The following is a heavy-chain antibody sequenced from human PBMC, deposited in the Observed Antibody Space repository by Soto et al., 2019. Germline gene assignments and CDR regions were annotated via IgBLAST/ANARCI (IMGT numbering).Heavy chain of an antibody. CDR3: ARIEPPHSGSYPYYYGMDV. Sequence: SGPTLVNPTQTLTLTCTFSGFSLSTSGMCVSWIRQPPGKALEWLALIDWDDDKYYSTSLKTRLTISKDTSKNQVVLTMTNMNPVDTATYYCARIEPPHSGSYPYYYGMDVWGQGTTVTVSS. V-gene: IGHV2-70*01. CDR1: GFSLSTSGMC. CDR2: IDWDDDK. D-gene: IGHD1-26*01. J-gene: IGHJ6*02.